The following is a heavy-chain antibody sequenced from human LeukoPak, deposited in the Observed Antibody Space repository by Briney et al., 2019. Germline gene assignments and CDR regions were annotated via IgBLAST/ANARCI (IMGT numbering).Heavy chain of an antibody. CDR2: IHPSDSET. V-gene: IGHV5-51*01. CDR3: ARGGEMATIFDY. D-gene: IGHD5-24*01. Sequence: GESLKISCKGSGYSFSDYWIGWVRQMPGKGLEWMGIIHPSDSETRYSPSFQGQVTISADKSISTAYLQWSSLKASDTAMYYCARGGEMATIFDYWGQGTLVTVSS. J-gene: IGHJ4*02. CDR1: GYSFSDYW.